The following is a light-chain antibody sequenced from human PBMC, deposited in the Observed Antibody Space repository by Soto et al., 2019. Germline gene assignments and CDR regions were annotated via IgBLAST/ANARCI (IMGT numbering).Light chain of an antibody. V-gene: IGKV3-11*01. CDR2: DTS. J-gene: IGKJ1*01. Sequence: EIVLTQFPATLSLSPGERAVLSCKASQSISNYLTWYKQKPGQPPRLLIYDTSNRAAGTPARFSGSGSGTEFTLTISILQSEDFAVYCCQQDNNRPLTFGQGTKVDIK. CDR1: QSISNY. CDR3: QQDNNRPLT.